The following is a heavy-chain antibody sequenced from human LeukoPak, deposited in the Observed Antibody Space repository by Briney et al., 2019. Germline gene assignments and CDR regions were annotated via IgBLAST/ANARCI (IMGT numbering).Heavy chain of an antibody. CDR1: GYTFTGYY. D-gene: IGHD3-10*01. V-gene: IGHV1-2*06. CDR3: AGVPRSGSYIYFDY. Sequence: GASVKVSCKASGYTFTGYYIHWVRQAPGQGLEWMGRINPNTGGTNYAQNFQGRVTMTRDTSISTVYMELSSLRSDDTALYYCAGVPRSGSYIYFDYWGQGTLVTVSS. CDR2: INPNTGGT. J-gene: IGHJ4*02.